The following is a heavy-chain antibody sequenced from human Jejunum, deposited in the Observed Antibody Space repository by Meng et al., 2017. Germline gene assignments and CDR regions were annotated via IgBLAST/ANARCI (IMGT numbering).Heavy chain of an antibody. V-gene: IGHV1-3*01. CDR1: GYTFINNA. Sequence: QFQLVQSGAEVKKPGASVKVSCKASGYTFINNALHWMRQAPGQSLEWVGWIIAGIGDTKYSQNLQGRVTITMDTSASKTYMELRSLKSEDTATYYCARDRGATYSFDYWGQGTLVTVSS. D-gene: IGHD1-26*01. J-gene: IGHJ4*02. CDR3: ARDRGATYSFDY. CDR2: IIAGIGDT.